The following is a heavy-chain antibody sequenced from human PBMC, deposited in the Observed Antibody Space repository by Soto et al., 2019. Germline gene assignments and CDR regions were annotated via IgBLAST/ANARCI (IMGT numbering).Heavy chain of an antibody. Sequence: ASVKVSCKASGYTFTRYGISWVRQSPEQVLEWMGWISAYNGNTNYAQKLQGRVTMTTDTSTSTAYMELRSLRSDDTAVYYCARVRAYDFYHNWFDPRGQRTLVTVSS. D-gene: IGHD3-3*01. CDR2: ISAYNGNT. CDR3: ARVRAYDFYHNWFDP. J-gene: IGHJ5*02. V-gene: IGHV1-18*01. CDR1: GYTFTRYG.